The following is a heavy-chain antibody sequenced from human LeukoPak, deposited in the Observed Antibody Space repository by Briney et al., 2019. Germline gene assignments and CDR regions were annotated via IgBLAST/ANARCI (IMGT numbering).Heavy chain of an antibody. D-gene: IGHD3-16*02. Sequence: PGGSLRLSCAASGFTFSSYSMNWVRQAPGKGLEWVSYISSSSSTIYYADSVKGRFTISRDNAKNSLYLQMNSLRAEDTAVYYCARYIWGSYPTFEDYWGQGTLVTVSS. CDR2: ISSSSSTI. V-gene: IGHV3-48*01. CDR3: ARYIWGSYPTFEDY. J-gene: IGHJ4*02. CDR1: GFTFSSYS.